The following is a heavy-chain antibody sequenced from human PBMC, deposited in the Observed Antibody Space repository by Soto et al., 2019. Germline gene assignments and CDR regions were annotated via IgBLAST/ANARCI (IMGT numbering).Heavy chain of an antibody. Sequence: GGSLRLSCAASGFSFSTYSMAWVRQAPGKGPEWVSGLSHGGAYTFYADSVKGRFTISVDISQNTVYLQMNSLRTEDTAVYYCAKWSGYGDAWGQGTLLTVSS. V-gene: IGHV3-23*01. CDR1: GFSFSTYS. CDR2: LSHGGAYT. J-gene: IGHJ4*02. CDR3: AKWSGYGDA. D-gene: IGHD4-17*01.